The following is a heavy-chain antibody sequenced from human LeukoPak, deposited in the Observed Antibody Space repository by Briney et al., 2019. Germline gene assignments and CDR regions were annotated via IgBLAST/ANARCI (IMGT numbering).Heavy chain of an antibody. CDR3: ARDFEDLSDSGYYEFRSSFDL. CDR1: GGSISSYY. Sequence: SETLSLTCTVSGGSISSYYWSWIGQPAGKGLEGIGRIYTSGSTNYNPSLHSRVTMSVDTSKTQFSLKLSSVPAADTAVYYCARDFEDLSDSGYYEFRSSFDLWGQGTLVTVSS. D-gene: IGHD4-17*01. V-gene: IGHV4-4*07. J-gene: IGHJ5*02. CDR2: IYTSGST.